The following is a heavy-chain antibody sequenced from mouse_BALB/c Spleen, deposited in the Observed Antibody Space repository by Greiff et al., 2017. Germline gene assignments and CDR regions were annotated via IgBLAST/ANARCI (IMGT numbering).Heavy chain of an antibody. CDR2: IWSGGST. Sequence: QVHVKQSGPGLVQPSQSLSITCTVSGFSLTSYGVHWVRQSPGKGLEWLGVIWSGGSTDYNAAFISRLSISKDNSKSQVFFKMNSLQANDTAIYYCARNRGNYDAMDYWGQGTSVTVSS. D-gene: IGHD2-1*01. CDR3: ARNRGNYDAMDY. V-gene: IGHV2-2*02. J-gene: IGHJ4*01. CDR1: GFSLTSYG.